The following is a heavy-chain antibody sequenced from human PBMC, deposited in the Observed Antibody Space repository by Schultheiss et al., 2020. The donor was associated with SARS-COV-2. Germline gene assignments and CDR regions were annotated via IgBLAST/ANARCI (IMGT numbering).Heavy chain of an antibody. D-gene: IGHD2-15*01. Sequence: GESLKISCKASGYTFTGYYMHWVRQAPGQGLEWIGWINPNSGGTNYAQKFQGRVTMTRDTSISTAYMELSRLRSDDTAVYYCAREALGYCSGGSCYLDYWGQGTLVTVSS. CDR2: INPNSGGT. CDR1: GYTFTGYY. CDR3: AREALGYCSGGSCYLDY. J-gene: IGHJ4*02. V-gene: IGHV1-2*02.